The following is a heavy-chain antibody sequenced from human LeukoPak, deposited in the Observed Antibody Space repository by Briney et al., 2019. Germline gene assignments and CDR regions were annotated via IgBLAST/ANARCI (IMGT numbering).Heavy chain of an antibody. V-gene: IGHV4-38-2*02. CDR2: IDHSGST. CDR1: GYSISSGYY. Sequence: PSETLSLTCTVSGYSISSGYYWGWIRQPPGKGLEWIGTIDHSGSTYYNPSLKSRVTISMDTSNNQSSLKLTSVTAADTAVYYCARDIVIMAGGNWFDPWGQGTLVTVSS. CDR3: ARDIVIMAGGNWFDP. D-gene: IGHD3-22*01. J-gene: IGHJ5*02.